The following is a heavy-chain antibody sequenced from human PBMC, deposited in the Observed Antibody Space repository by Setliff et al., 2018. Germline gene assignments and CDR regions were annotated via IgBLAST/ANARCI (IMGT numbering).Heavy chain of an antibody. CDR1: DGSISTYY. Sequence: SETLSLTCTVSDGSISTYYWSWIRQPPGKRLEWIGFIHHSGSTHFNPSLKSRVTISVDTSKNQFSLKLSSVTAADTAVYYCARRSPAYYSDSSGYFYDTSPYMDVWGKGTTVTVSS. D-gene: IGHD3-22*01. CDR2: IHHSGST. V-gene: IGHV4-59*08. J-gene: IGHJ6*03. CDR3: ARRSPAYYSDSSGYFYDTSPYMDV.